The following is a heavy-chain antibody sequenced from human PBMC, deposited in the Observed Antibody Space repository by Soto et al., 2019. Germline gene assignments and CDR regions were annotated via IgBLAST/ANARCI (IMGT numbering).Heavy chain of an antibody. CDR2: IYHSGST. V-gene: IGHV4-30-2*01. CDR1: GGSISSGGYS. Sequence: PSETLSLTCAVSGGSISSGGYSWSWIRQLPGKGLEWIGYIYHSGSTYYNPSLKSRVTISVDRSKNQFSLKLSSVTAADTAVYYCAREEVPAAISFYYHYGMDVWRQGTTVTVSS. D-gene: IGHD2-2*01. CDR3: AREEVPAAISFYYHYGMDV. J-gene: IGHJ6*02.